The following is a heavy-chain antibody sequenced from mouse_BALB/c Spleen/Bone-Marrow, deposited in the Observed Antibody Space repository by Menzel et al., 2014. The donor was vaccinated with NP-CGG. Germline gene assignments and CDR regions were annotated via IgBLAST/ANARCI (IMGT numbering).Heavy chain of an antibody. V-gene: IGHV14-3*02. CDR3: ARQEFAIYWYFDV. J-gene: IGHJ1*01. CDR2: IDPANGNT. CDR1: GFNIKDTY. D-gene: IGHD1-3*01. Sequence: VQLQHSGAELVKPGASVKLSCSASGFNIKDTYMHWVKQRPEQGLEWIGRIDPANGNTKYDPKFQDKATITADTSSNTVDLQLSSLTFEDTAVYYCARQEFAIYWYFDVWGAGTTVTVSS.